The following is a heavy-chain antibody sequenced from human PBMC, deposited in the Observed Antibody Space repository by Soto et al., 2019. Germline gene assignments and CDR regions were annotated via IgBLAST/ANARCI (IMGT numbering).Heavy chain of an antibody. CDR3: AREGYYDSSGYLY. V-gene: IGHV4-59*01. Sequence: PSETLSLTCTVSGGSISSYYCSWIRQPPGKGLXWIXYIXXSXXXXXNXXLKSRVTISVVTSKNQFSLKLSSVTAADTAVYYCAREGYYDSSGYLYWGQGTLVTVSS. CDR1: GGSISSYY. D-gene: IGHD3-22*01. CDR2: IXXSXXX. J-gene: IGHJ4*02.